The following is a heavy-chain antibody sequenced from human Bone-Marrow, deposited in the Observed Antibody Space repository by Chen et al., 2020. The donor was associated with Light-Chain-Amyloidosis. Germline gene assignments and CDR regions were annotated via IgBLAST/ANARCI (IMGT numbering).Heavy chain of an antibody. Sequence: EVLMLESGGDLVRPGGSLRLSCTASGFTFGDYEMNWVRQAPGKGPEWISYITSSGDTTHYADSVRARFTISRDNAKNTLFLQLNSLRAEDTAFYYCAKGGSGLVGYWGQGTLVTVSS. V-gene: IGHV3-48*03. CDR1: GFTFGDYE. CDR2: ITSSGDTT. D-gene: IGHD1-26*01. J-gene: IGHJ4*02. CDR3: AKGGSGLVGY.